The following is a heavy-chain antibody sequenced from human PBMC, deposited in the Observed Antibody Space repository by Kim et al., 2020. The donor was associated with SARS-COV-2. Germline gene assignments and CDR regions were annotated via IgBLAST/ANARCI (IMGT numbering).Heavy chain of an antibody. CDR1: GGSISSSSYY. J-gene: IGHJ4*02. D-gene: IGHD3-22*01. Sequence: SETLSLTCTVSGGSISSSSYYWGWIRQPPGKGLEWIGSIYYSGSTYYNPSLKSRVTISVDTSKNRFSLKLSSVTAADTAVYYCARRGPYYYDSSGYYDYWGQGTLVTVSS. CDR2: IYYSGST. V-gene: IGHV4-39*01. CDR3: ARRGPYYYDSSGYYDY.